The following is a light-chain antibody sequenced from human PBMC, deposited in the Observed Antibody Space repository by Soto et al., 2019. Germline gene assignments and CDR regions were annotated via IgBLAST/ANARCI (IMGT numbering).Light chain of an antibody. CDR2: KDS. V-gene: IGLV3-27*01. CDR3: YSAADNNRV. Sequence: SYELTQPSSVSVSPGQTARITCSGDILTKNYARWFQQKPGQAPLLLIYKDSERPSRIPDRFSGSSSGTTVTLTISGAQVEDEADYYCYSAADNNRVFGGGTQLPVL. J-gene: IGLJ7*01. CDR1: ILTKNY.